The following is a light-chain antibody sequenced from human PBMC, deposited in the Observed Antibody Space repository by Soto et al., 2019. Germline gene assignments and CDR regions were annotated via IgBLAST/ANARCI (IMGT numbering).Light chain of an antibody. CDR1: QSVSSN. CDR3: QQYNNWPPGT. Sequence: EIVMTQSPATLSVSPGERATLSCRASQSVSSNLAWYQQKPCQAPRLLIYGASTRATGIPARFSGSGSGTEFTLTISSLQSEDFAVYYCQQYNNWPPGTFGQGTKLEIK. V-gene: IGKV3-15*01. CDR2: GAS. J-gene: IGKJ2*01.